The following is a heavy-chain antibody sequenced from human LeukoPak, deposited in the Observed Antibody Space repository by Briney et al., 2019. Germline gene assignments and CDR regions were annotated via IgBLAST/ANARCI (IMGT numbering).Heavy chain of an antibody. J-gene: IGHJ6*02. CDR3: ARDNSNYYYGSGSYYKRIKESDYGMDV. CDR2: MNPNSGNT. V-gene: IGHV1-8*01. D-gene: IGHD3-10*01. CDR1: GYTFTSYD. Sequence: GASVKVSCKASGYTFTSYDINWVRQATGQGLEWMGWMNPNSGNTGYAQTFQGRVTMTRNTSISTAYMELSSLRSEDTAVYYCARDNSNYYYGSGSYYKRIKESDYGMDVWGQGTTVTVSS.